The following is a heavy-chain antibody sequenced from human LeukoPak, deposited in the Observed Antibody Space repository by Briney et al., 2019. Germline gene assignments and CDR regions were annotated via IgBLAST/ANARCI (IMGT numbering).Heavy chain of an antibody. J-gene: IGHJ3*02. V-gene: IGHV3-13*01. CDR1: GFTFSSYD. CDR3: TRGGRDGFDI. CDR2: IGTAGDT. Sequence: PGGSLRLSCAASGFTFSSYDMHWVRQATEKGLEWVSAIGTAGDTYYSGSVKGRFIISRENAKSSLYLQMNSLRVGDTALYYCTRGGRDGFDIWGQGTMVTVSS. D-gene: IGHD2-15*01.